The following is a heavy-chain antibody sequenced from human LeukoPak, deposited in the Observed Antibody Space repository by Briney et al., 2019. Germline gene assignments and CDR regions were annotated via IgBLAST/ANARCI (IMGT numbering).Heavy chain of an antibody. Sequence: GGSLRLSCAASGFTFSSYGMHWVRQAPGKGLEWVAFIRYDGKDKYYTDSVKGRFTISRDNSKNTLYLQMDSLRAEDTAVYYCARDYDFWSGYYSPTRGYFGYWGQGTLVTVSS. D-gene: IGHD3-3*01. J-gene: IGHJ4*02. V-gene: IGHV3-30*02. CDR1: GFTFSSYG. CDR2: IRYDGKDK. CDR3: ARDYDFWSGYYSPTRGYFGY.